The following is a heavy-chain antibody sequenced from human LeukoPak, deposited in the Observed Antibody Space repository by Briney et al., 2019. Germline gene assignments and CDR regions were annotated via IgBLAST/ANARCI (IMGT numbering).Heavy chain of an antibody. V-gene: IGHV3-48*04. CDR2: ISSSSSTI. CDR3: AESGYCGSGSLFY. J-gene: IGHJ4*02. Sequence: GGSLRLSCAASGFTFSSYSMNWVRQAPGKGLEWVSYISSSSSTIYYADSVKGRFTISRDNAKNSLYLQMNSLRAEDTAVYYCAESGYCGSGSLFYWGQGTLVTVSS. CDR1: GFTFSSYS. D-gene: IGHD3-10*01.